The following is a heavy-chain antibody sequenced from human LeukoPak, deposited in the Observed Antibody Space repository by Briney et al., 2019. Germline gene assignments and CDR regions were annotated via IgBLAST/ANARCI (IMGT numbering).Heavy chain of an antibody. D-gene: IGHD3-22*01. J-gene: IGHJ4*02. CDR2: INPNSGGT. CDR1: GYTFSGYY. Sequence: ASVKVSCKASGYTFSGYYMHWLRQAPGQGLEWMGWINPNSGGTNYAQKFQGRVTMTRGTSISTAYMELSRLRSDDTAVYYCARGEYYYDSSGYYRVWGQGTLVTVSS. CDR3: ARGEYYYDSSGYYRV. V-gene: IGHV1-2*02.